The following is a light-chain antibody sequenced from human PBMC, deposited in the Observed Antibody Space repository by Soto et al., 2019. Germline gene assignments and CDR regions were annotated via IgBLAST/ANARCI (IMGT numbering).Light chain of an antibody. Sequence: DIVMTQSPDSLAVSLGERATINCKSSQSLLYSSNNKNYLAWYQQKPGQPPKLLIYWASTRESGVLDRFSASGSGTDFTLIINNRQAEEVAVYYCQQNYSTPHTFGGGTNVEI. CDR2: WAS. CDR3: QQNYSTPHT. CDR1: QSLLYSSNNKNY. J-gene: IGKJ4*01. V-gene: IGKV4-1*01.